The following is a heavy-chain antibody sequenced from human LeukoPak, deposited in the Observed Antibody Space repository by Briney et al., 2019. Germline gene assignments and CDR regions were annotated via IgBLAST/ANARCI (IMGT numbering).Heavy chain of an antibody. Sequence: SVKVSCKASGGTFSSYAINWVRQAPGQGLEWMGGIIPFFITANYTQRFQGRVTITADESTSTAYMELSSLRSEDTAVYYCAISGTDTEPPYYLDYWGQGTLVTVSS. D-gene: IGHD1-26*01. CDR1: GGTFSSYA. V-gene: IGHV1-69*13. J-gene: IGHJ4*02. CDR2: IIPFFITA. CDR3: AISGTDTEPPYYLDY.